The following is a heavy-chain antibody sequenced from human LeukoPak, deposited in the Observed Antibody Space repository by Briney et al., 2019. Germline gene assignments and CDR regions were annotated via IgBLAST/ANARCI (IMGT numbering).Heavy chain of an antibody. J-gene: IGHJ4*02. CDR2: IDGNGGTT. V-gene: IGHV3-48*04. D-gene: IGHD6-13*01. CDR3: ARGYGSSWLDY. CDR1: GFSFSSQN. Sequence: GRSLRLSCAASGFSFSSQNMNWVRQAPGEGLEWISYIDGNGGTTHYADSVGGRFTISRDTAKNSLYLQMNSLRADDSALYYCARGYGSSWLDYWGPGTLVTVSS.